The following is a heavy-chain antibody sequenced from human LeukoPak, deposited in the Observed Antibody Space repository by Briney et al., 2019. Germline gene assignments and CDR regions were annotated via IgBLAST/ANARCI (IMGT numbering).Heavy chain of an antibody. V-gene: IGHV1-18*01. Sequence: AAVKVSCKASGYTFTSYGINWVRQAPGQGPEWMGWISAYNGNTKYAQNLQGRVTMTTDTSTSTAYMELRSLRSDDTAVYYCTRDLPYSSSWESIDYWGQGTLVTVSS. CDR3: TRDLPYSSSWESIDY. J-gene: IGHJ4*02. CDR2: ISAYNGNT. CDR1: GYTFTSYG. D-gene: IGHD6-13*01.